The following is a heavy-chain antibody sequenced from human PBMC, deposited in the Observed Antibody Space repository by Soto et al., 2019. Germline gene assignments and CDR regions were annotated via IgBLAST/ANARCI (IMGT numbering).Heavy chain of an antibody. V-gene: IGHV3-23*01. CDR3: AKDDPYXSGWIDXXDI. CDR1: GFTFSSYA. D-gene: IGHD6-19*01. J-gene: IGHJ3*02. Sequence: GGSLRLSCAASGFTFSSYAMSWVRQAPGKGLEWVSAISGSGGSTYYADSVKGRFTISRDNSKNTLYLQMNSLRAEDTAVYYCAKDDPYXSGWIDXXDIWGQGTXVTVSS. CDR2: ISGSGGST.